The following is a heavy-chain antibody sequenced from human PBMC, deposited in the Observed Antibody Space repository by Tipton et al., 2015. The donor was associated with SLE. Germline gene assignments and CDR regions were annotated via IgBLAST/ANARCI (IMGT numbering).Heavy chain of an antibody. CDR1: GGSISSSSYY. J-gene: IGHJ4*02. CDR2: IYVRGTP. Sequence: TLSLTCTVSGGSISSSSYYWGWIRQSPGKGLEWLGSIYVRGTPLYNPSLNSRITISVDTSRNQFSLRLTSMTAADTAVYYCAISPRNIAVPGADYWGQGTLVNVSS. V-gene: IGHV4-39*07. D-gene: IGHD6-19*01. CDR3: AISPRNIAVPGADY.